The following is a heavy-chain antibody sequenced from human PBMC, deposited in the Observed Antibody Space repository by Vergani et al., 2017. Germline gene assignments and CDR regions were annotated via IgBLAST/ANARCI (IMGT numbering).Heavy chain of an antibody. CDR3: ARDPGYYDFWSGYYTDYYYYYMDV. V-gene: IGHV3-33*01. CDR2: IWYDGSNK. CDR1: GFTFSSYG. J-gene: IGHJ6*03. Sequence: QVQLVESGGGVVQPGRSLRLSCAASGFTFSSYGMHWVRQAPGKGLEWVAVIWYDGSNKYYADSVKGRFTISRDNPKNTLYLQMNSLRAEDTAVYYCARDPGYYDFWSGYYTDYYYYYMDVWGKGTTVTVSS. D-gene: IGHD3-3*01.